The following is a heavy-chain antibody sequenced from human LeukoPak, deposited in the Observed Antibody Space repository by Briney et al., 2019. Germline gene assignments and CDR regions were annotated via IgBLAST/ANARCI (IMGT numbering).Heavy chain of an antibody. CDR2: INHSGST. CDR3: ARDPPDGIAAAGLDY. V-gene: IGHV4-34*01. D-gene: IGHD6-13*01. Sequence: SETLSLTCAVYGGSFSGYYWSWIRQPPGKGLEWIGEINHSGSTNYNPSLKSRVTTSVDTSKNQFSLKLSSVTAADTAVYCCARDPPDGIAAAGLDYWGQGTLVTVSS. J-gene: IGHJ4*02. CDR1: GGSFSGYY.